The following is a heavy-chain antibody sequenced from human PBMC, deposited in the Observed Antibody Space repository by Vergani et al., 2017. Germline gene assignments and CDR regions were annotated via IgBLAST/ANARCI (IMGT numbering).Heavy chain of an antibody. CDR2: MNPNSGNT. D-gene: IGHD3-10*01. Sequence: QVQLVQSGAEVKKPGASVKVSCKASGYTFTSYDINWVRQATGQGLEWMGWMNPNSGNTGYAQKFQGRVTMTRNTSISTAYMELSSLRSEDTAVYYCARDSRPYYYGSGSYTSPQNWFDPWGQGTLVTVSS. V-gene: IGHV1-8*01. J-gene: IGHJ5*02. CDR3: ARDSRPYYYGSGSYTSPQNWFDP. CDR1: GYTFTSYD.